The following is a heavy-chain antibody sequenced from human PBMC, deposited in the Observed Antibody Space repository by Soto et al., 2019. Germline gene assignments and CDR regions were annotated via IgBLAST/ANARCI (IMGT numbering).Heavy chain of an antibody. CDR3: ATILWFGDWYYYYGMDV. V-gene: IGHV4-39*01. D-gene: IGHD3-10*01. CDR1: GGSISSSSYY. Sequence: SETLSLTCTVSGGSISSSSYYRGWIRQPPGKGLEWIGSIYYSGSTYYNPSLKSRVTISVDTSKNQFSLKLSSVTAADTAVYYCATILWFGDWYYYYGMDVWGQGTTVTVSS. CDR2: IYYSGST. J-gene: IGHJ6*02.